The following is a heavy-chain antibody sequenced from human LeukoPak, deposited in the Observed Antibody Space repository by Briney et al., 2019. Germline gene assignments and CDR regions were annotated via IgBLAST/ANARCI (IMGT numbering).Heavy chain of an antibody. CDR3: ARIRRGWSQNWDY. CDR1: GFTCSSYW. Sequence: GGSLRLSCAASGFTCSSYWVSWVRQAPGKGLEWVANIKQDGSEKYYVDSVKGRFTISRDNAKNSLYLQMNSLRAEDTAVYYCARIRRGWSQNWDYWGQGTLVTVSS. J-gene: IGHJ4*02. D-gene: IGHD6-19*01. CDR2: IKQDGSEK. V-gene: IGHV3-7*01.